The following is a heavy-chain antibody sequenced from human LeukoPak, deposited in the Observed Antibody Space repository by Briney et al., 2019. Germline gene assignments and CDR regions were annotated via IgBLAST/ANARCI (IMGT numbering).Heavy chain of an antibody. CDR3: ARSYLVFNWFDP. J-gene: IGHJ5*02. CDR1: GGTFNNYA. CDR2: IIPIFGTT. D-gene: IGHD2-8*01. Sequence: GSSVTVSYKASGGTFNNYAVSWVRQAPGQGLEWLGGIIPIFGTTNYTQNFQGRITITADESTNTAYMELSSLRSDDTAVYYCARSYLVFNWFDPWGQGTLVTVSS. V-gene: IGHV1-69*01.